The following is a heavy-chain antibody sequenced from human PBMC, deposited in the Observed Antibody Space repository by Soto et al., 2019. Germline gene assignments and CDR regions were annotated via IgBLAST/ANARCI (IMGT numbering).Heavy chain of an antibody. Sequence: SETLSLTCAVSGGSISSGGYSWSWIRQPPGKGLEWIGYIYHSGSTYYNPSLKSRVTISVDRSKNQFSLKLSSVTAADTAVYYCARGPPRGLDPWGQGTLVTVSS. V-gene: IGHV4-30-2*01. CDR2: IYHSGST. CDR3: ARGPPRGLDP. J-gene: IGHJ5*02. CDR1: GGSISSGGYS.